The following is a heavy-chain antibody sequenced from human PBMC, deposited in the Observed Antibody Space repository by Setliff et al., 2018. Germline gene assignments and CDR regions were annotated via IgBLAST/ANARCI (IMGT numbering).Heavy chain of an antibody. J-gene: IGHJ4*02. CDR1: GYIFTYYA. D-gene: IGHD3-3*01. CDR3: ARGRDFWSGYLVY. Sequence: ASVKVSCKASGYIFTYYAIHWVRQAPGQRLEWMGRINPNSGGTNYAQKFQGRVTMTRDTSISTAYMELSRLRSDDTAVYYCARGRDFWSGYLVYWGQGTLVTVSS. CDR2: INPNSGGT. V-gene: IGHV1-2*06.